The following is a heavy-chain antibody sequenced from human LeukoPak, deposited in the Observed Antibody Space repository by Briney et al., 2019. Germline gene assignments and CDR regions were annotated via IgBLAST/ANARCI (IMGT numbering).Heavy chain of an antibody. CDR2: INPNSGGT. CDR3: ARVQRWKDAFDI. J-gene: IGHJ3*02. D-gene: IGHD1-1*01. V-gene: IGHV1-2*02. Sequence: ASVKVSCKASGYTFTGYYMHWVRQAPGQGLEWMGWINPNSGGTNYAQKFQGGVTMTRDTSISTAYMELSRLRSDDTAVYYCARVQRWKDAFDIWGQGTMVTVSS. CDR1: GYTFTGYY.